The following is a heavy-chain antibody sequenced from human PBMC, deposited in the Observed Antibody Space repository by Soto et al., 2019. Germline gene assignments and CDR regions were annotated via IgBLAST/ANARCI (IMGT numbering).Heavy chain of an antibody. CDR3: ARGVRRPLSWYSDY. J-gene: IGHJ4*02. CDR2: IHDSGST. Sequence: PSETLSLTCAVYGESFSGYYWSWIRQLPGKGLEWIGEIHDSGSTNYNPSLKSRLIISVDTSRNHFSLKLSSVTAADPAVYYCARGVRRPLSWYSDYWGQGTLVTVSS. CDR1: GESFSGYY. D-gene: IGHD6-13*01. V-gene: IGHV4-34*01.